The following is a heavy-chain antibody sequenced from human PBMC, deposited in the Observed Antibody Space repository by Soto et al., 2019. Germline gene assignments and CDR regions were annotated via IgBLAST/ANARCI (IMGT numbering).Heavy chain of an antibody. CDR2: VWSDEINK. CDR1: GFTFSNYD. J-gene: IGHJ4*02. V-gene: IGHV3-30*02. CDR3: AKGGRQWLVTSDFNY. D-gene: IGHD6-19*01. Sequence: PGGSLRLSCAASGFTFSNYDMHWVRQAPGKGLEWVAVVWSDEINKYYADSVKGRFTISRDSSKNTVSLEMTSLRAEDTAVYYCAKGGRQWLVTSDFNYWGQGA.